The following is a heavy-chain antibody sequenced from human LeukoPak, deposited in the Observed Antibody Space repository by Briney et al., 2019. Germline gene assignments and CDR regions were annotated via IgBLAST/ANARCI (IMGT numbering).Heavy chain of an antibody. J-gene: IGHJ4*02. D-gene: IGHD6-19*01. Sequence: PETLSPTRTVSGVSISSVSYYWGWIRQPPGKGLEWIGCIYNSGSTYYNPSLKSRVTISVDTSKNHFALKLSSVTAADAAVYYCARGSSYSSCWYHLNGWGQGTLVTVSS. CDR1: GVSISSVSYY. V-gene: IGHV4-39*02. CDR3: ARGSSYSSCWYHLNG. CDR2: IYNSGST.